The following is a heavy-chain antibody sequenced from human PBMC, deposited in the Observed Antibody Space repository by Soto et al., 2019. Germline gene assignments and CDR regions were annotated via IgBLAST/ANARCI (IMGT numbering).Heavy chain of an antibody. Sequence: ASVKVSCKASGYTFTSYDINWVRQATGQGLEWMGWMNPNSGNTGYAQKFQGRVTMTRNTSISTAYMELSSLRSEDTAVYYCARAYSSSWRNWFDPWGQGTLVTVSS. J-gene: IGHJ5*02. CDR1: GYTFTSYD. V-gene: IGHV1-8*01. D-gene: IGHD6-13*01. CDR2: MNPNSGNT. CDR3: ARAYSSSWRNWFDP.